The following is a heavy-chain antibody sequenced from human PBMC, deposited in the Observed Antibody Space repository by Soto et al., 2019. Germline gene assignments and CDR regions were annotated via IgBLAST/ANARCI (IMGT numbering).Heavy chain of an antibody. CDR2: ISGSGIST. J-gene: IGHJ4*02. CDR3: AKELHYSSSWSEFDY. CDR1: GFTFSSYA. V-gene: IGHV3-23*01. Sequence: EVQLLESGGGLVQPGGSLRLSCAASGFTFSSYAMSWVRQAPGKGLEWVSAISGSGISTYYADSVKGRFTISRDNSKNTLYLQMNGLRAEDTAVYYCAKELHYSSSWSEFDYWGQGTLVTVSS. D-gene: IGHD6-13*01.